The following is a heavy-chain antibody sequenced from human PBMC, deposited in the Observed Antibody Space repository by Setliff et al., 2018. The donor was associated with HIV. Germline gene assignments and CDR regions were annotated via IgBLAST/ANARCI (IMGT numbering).Heavy chain of an antibody. CDR3: ARDNYYDTSGAIGY. CDR2: LIPIFVTT. V-gene: IGHV1-69*13. J-gene: IGHJ4*02. Sequence: ASVXXXCKXSGVPFSRYXIXXVRKAPGQGLEWMGGLIPIFVTTNYAQRFQGRVSITADASTSTAYMELSSLRSEDTAMYFCARDNYYDTSGAIGYWGQGTMVTVSS. D-gene: IGHD3-22*01. CDR1: GVPFSRYX.